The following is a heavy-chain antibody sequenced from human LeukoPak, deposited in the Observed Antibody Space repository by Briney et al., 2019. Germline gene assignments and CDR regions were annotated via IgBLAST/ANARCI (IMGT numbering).Heavy chain of an antibody. CDR2: ISGSGGST. J-gene: IGHJ3*01. V-gene: IGHV3-23*01. Sequence: GGSLRLSCAASGFAFSSYAMSWVRQAPGKGLEWVSAISGSGGSTYYADSVKGRFTISRDNSKNTLYLQMNSLRAEDTTVYYCAKDFYYYDSSGHTLWGQGTMVTVSS. CDR1: GFAFSSYA. CDR3: AKDFYYYDSSGHTL. D-gene: IGHD3-22*01.